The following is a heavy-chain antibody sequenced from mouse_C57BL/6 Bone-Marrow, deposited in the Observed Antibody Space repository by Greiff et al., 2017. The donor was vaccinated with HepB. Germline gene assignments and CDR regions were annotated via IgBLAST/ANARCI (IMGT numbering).Heavy chain of an antibody. Sequence: EVQGVASGGGLVKPGGSLKLSCAASGFTFSDYGLHWVRQAPETGLEWVAYISSGSSTIYYADTVTGRVPFSRDNAKNALFLHMSSLRAEDTAMYYGARVPYDGRGFAYWGQETLVTVSA. V-gene: IGHV5-17*01. D-gene: IGHD1-1*01. J-gene: IGHJ3*01. CDR3: ARVPYDGRGFAY. CDR2: ISSGSSTI. CDR1: GFTFSDYG.